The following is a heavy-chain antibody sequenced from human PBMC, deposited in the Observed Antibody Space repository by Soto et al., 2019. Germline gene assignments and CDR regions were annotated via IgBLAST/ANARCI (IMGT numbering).Heavy chain of an antibody. J-gene: IGHJ4*02. CDR2: INAGNGNT. D-gene: IGHD6-19*01. CDR3: SIAVAVPADFDY. CDR1: GYTFTAYA. Sequence: QVQLVQSGAAEKKPGASVKVSCKASGYTFTAYAMNWVRQAPGQRLEWMGWINAGNGNTKYSQKFQGRVTITRDTPASKAYVELTSMRSECTPVYCWSIAVAVPADFDYGGKGTLFTVSS. V-gene: IGHV1-3*05.